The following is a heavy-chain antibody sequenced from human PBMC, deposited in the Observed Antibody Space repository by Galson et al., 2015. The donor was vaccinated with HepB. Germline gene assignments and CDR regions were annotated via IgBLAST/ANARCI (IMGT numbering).Heavy chain of an antibody. D-gene: IGHD3-22*01. CDR2: ISAYNGNT. CDR3: ARDRETYYYDSSGYPDAFDI. CDR1: GYTFTSYG. V-gene: IGHV1-18*04. J-gene: IGHJ3*02. Sequence: SVKVSCKASGYTFTSYGISWVRQAPGQGLEWMGWISAYNGNTNYAQKLQGRVTMTTDTSTSTAYMELRSLRSDDTAVYYCARDRETYYYDSSGYPDAFDIWGQGTMVTVSS.